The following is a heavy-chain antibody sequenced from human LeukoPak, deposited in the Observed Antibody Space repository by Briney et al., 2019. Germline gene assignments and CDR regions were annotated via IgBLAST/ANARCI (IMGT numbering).Heavy chain of an antibody. CDR2: IKSKTDGGTT. Sequence: PGGSLRLSCAASGFTFSNAWMSWVRQPPGKGLEWVGRIKSKTDGGTTDYAEPAKGRFTISRDDSKDTPCLQMNFLKTEDTALYYCAAVSVDYGDSSFDFWGQGTLVTVSS. D-gene: IGHD4-17*01. CDR3: AAVSVDYGDSSFDF. V-gene: IGHV3-15*01. J-gene: IGHJ4*02. CDR1: GFTFSNAW.